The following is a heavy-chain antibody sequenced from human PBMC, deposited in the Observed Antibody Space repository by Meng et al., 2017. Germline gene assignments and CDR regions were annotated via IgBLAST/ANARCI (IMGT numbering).Heavy chain of an antibody. CDR3: ARAPKGRTYYYDSSGYYASSFDY. CDR1: GFTFSSYS. V-gene: IGHV3-21*01. D-gene: IGHD3-22*01. CDR2: ISSSSSYI. Sequence: GESLKISCAASGFTFSSYSMNWVRQAPGKGPEWVSSISSSSSYIYYADSVKGRFTISRDNAKNSLYLQMNSLRAEDTAVYYCARAPKGRTYYYDSSGYYASSFDYWGQGTLVTVSS. J-gene: IGHJ4*02.